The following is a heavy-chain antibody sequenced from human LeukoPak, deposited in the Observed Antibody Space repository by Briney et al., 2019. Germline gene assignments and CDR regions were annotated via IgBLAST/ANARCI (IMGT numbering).Heavy chain of an antibody. J-gene: IGHJ5*02. CDR2: INQSGRT. CDR1: GGSFRNYY. Sequence: SETLSLTCGFYGGSFRNYYWSCIRQSPGKGLEWIGEINQSGRTSYNPSLKTRLTISVDTAKNLFSLNLTSMTAADTATYYCAVRDGHSTSSGDTWGQGTLVTVSS. D-gene: IGHD6-6*01. CDR3: AVRDGHSTSSGDT. V-gene: IGHV4-34*01.